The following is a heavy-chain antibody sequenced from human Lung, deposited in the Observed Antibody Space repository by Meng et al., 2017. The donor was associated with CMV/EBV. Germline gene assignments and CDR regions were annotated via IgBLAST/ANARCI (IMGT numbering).Heavy chain of an antibody. CDR3: ARDRTGDCSSTSCYNYYYYYGMDV. J-gene: IGHJ6*04. CDR1: GGTFSIYA. CDR2: IIPIFGIA. V-gene: IGHV1-69*05. D-gene: IGHD2-2*02. Sequence: SXXVSXKASGGTFSIYAFSWVRQAPGQGLEWMGGIIPIFGIANYAQKFQGRVTIATDESTSTAYMELISLRPEDTAVYYCARDRTGDCSSTSCYNYYYYYGMDVWGEGXTVTVSS.